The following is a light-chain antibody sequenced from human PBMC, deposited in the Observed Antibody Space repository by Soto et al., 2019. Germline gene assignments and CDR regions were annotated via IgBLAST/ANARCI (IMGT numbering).Light chain of an antibody. CDR1: STNIGAGYD. J-gene: IGLJ3*02. V-gene: IGLV1-40*01. Sequence: QSALTQPPSVSGAPGQRVTISCTGNSTNIGAGYDVHWYQHFPGTAPKLLIYGTSNRPSGVPDRFSASKSDTSASLAITGLQAEDEADFYCQSYDSSLRGVVFGGGTKLTVL. CDR2: GTS. CDR3: QSYDSSLRGVV.